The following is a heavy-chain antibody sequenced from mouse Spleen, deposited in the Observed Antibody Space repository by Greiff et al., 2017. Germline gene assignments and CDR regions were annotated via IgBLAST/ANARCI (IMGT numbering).Heavy chain of an antibody. CDR1: GYTFTSYW. CDR3: ARACLLTMITLYFDY. V-gene: IGHV1-72*01. J-gene: IGHJ2*01. Sequence: QVQLKESGAELVKPGASVKLSCKASGYTFTSYWMHWVKQRPGRGLEWIGRIDPNSGGTKYNEKFKSKATLTVDKPSSTAYMQLSSLTSEDSAVYYCARACLLTMITLYFDYWGQGTTLTVSS. CDR2: IDPNSGGT. D-gene: IGHD2-4*01.